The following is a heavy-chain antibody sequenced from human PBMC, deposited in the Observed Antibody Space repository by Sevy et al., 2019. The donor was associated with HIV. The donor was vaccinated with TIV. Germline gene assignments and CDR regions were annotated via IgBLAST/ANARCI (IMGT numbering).Heavy chain of an antibody. J-gene: IGHJ6*02. CDR2: ISWNSGSI. CDR1: GFIFSSYA. Sequence: GGSLRLSCAASGFIFSSYAMHWVRQAPGKGLEWVSGISWNSGSIGYADSVKGRFTISRDNAKNSLYLQMNSLRAEDTALYYCARRFGVGSYYYGMDVWGQGTTVTVSS. D-gene: IGHD3-10*01. V-gene: IGHV3-9*01. CDR3: ARRFGVGSYYYGMDV.